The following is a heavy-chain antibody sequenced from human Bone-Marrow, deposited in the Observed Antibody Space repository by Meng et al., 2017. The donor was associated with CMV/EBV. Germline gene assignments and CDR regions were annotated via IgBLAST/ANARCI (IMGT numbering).Heavy chain of an antibody. V-gene: IGHV3-23*01. CDR3: ARAPGLVGAWYFDY. D-gene: IGHD2-2*01. CDR1: GFTFSNYA. J-gene: IGHJ4*02. Sequence: GESLKISCVASGFTFSNYAMSWVRQAPGKGLEWVSGITGSGGTTWHIDAVKGRFTISRDKSKKTLYLQMNSLRAEDTAVYYCARAPGLVGAWYFDYWGQGTLVTVSS. CDR2: ITGSGGTT.